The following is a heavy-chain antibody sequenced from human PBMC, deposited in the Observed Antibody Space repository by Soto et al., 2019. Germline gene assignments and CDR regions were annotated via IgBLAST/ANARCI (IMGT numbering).Heavy chain of an antibody. CDR2: ISYGGINE. V-gene: IGHV3-30*15. D-gene: IGHD3-16*02. Sequence: QVQLVESGGSVVQPGRSLRLSCEASGFTFTSYAIHWVRQAPGRGLEWVAVISYGGINEYYADSVKGRFTISRDNSKNSLFLQMSSLRVEDTAVYYGARDRLRLGELSLIGYFEYWGQGTLVTVSS. J-gene: IGHJ4*02. CDR1: GFTFTSYA. CDR3: ARDRLRLGELSLIGYFEY.